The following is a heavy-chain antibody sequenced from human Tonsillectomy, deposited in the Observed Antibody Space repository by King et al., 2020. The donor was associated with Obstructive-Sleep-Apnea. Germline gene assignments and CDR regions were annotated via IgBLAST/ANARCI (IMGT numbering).Heavy chain of an antibody. CDR3: ARGPGSSGHYGSGSSYQARFDY. CDR1: GYTFTSYY. V-gene: IGHV1-46*01. J-gene: IGHJ4*02. CDR2: INPSGGST. Sequence: VQLVESGAEVKKPGASVKVSCKASGYTFTSYYMHWVRQAPGQGLEWMGIINPSGGSTSYAQKFQGRVTMTRDTSTSTVYMELSSLRSEDTAVYYCARGPGSSGHYGSGSSYQARFDYWGQGTLVTVSS. D-gene: IGHD3-10*01.